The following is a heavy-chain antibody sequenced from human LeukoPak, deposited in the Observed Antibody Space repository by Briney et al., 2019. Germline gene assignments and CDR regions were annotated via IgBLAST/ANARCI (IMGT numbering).Heavy chain of an antibody. Sequence: ASVKVSCKASGYTFTSYGISWLRQAPGQGLEWMGWIGAYNGNTNYAQKLQGRVTMTTDTSTSTAYMELRSLRSDDTAVYYCARKLSYCSSTSCYWLYDYWGQGTLVTVSS. CDR3: ARKLSYCSSTSCYWLYDY. CDR2: IGAYNGNT. V-gene: IGHV1-18*04. J-gene: IGHJ4*02. D-gene: IGHD2-2*01. CDR1: GYTFTSYG.